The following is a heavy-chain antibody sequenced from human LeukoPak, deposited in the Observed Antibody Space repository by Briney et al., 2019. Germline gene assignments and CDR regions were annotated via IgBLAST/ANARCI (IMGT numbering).Heavy chain of an antibody. V-gene: IGHV3-66*01. J-gene: IGHJ5*02. Sequence: GGSLRLSCTVSGFTVSINSMSWVRQAPGKGLEWVSFIYSGGNTHYSDSVKGRFTISRDNSKNTLYLQMNSLRAEDTAVYYCARDPYSSGWYDCWFDPWGQGTLVTVSS. D-gene: IGHD6-19*01. CDR1: GFTVSINS. CDR2: IYSGGNT. CDR3: ARDPYSSGWYDCWFDP.